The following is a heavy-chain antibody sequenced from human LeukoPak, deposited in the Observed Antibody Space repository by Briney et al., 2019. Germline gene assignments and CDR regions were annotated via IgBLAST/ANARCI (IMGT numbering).Heavy chain of an antibody. CDR2: INLSGST. CDR3: ARETSGSNDAFDI. Sequence: SETLSLTCAVYGGSFSGYYWTWIRQPPGKGLEWIGEINLSGSTNYNPSLKSRVTISVDTSKNQFSLKLSSVTAADTAVYYCARETSGSNDAFDIWGQGTMVTVSS. D-gene: IGHD1-26*01. J-gene: IGHJ3*02. CDR1: GGSFSGYY. V-gene: IGHV4-34*01.